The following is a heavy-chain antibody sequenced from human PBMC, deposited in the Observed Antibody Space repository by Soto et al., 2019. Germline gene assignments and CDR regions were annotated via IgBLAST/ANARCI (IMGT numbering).Heavy chain of an antibody. D-gene: IGHD1-20*01. Sequence: GGSLRLSCAASGFTFSSYWMSWVRQAPGKGLEWVANIKQDGSEKYYVDSGKGRFTISRDNAKNSLYLQMNSLRAEDTAVYYCAREKITGTIDAFDIWGQGTMVTVSS. V-gene: IGHV3-7*03. J-gene: IGHJ3*02. CDR3: AREKITGTIDAFDI. CDR1: GFTFSSYW. CDR2: IKQDGSEK.